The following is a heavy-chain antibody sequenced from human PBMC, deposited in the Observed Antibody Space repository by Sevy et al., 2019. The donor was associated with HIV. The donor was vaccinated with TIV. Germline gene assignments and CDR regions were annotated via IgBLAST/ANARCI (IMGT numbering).Heavy chain of an antibody. CDR3: AKDSTDHCTNGVCYFDP. D-gene: IGHD2-8*01. Sequence: GGSLRLSCAASGFTFSSYAMSWVRQAPGKGLEWVSAISGSGVSTYYAHSVKGRFTISRDNSKNTLYLQMNSLRAEDTAVYYCAKDSTDHCTNGVCYFDPWGQGTLVTVSS. V-gene: IGHV3-23*01. CDR1: GFTFSSYA. J-gene: IGHJ5*02. CDR2: ISGSGVST.